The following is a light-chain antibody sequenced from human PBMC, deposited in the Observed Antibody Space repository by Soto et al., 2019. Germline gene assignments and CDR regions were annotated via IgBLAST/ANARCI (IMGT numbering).Light chain of an antibody. CDR1: SSSIESNY. Sequence: QSVLTQPPSASGTPGQRVTISCSGTSSSIESNYVYWYQQLPGTAPRLLIYRNNQRPSGVPDRFSGSKSGTSASLAIIALRLEMEADYYGTVWKDSRRGRLFGGGTKVTVL. V-gene: IGLV1-47*01. J-gene: IGLJ2*01. CDR2: RNN. CDR3: TVWKDSRRGRL.